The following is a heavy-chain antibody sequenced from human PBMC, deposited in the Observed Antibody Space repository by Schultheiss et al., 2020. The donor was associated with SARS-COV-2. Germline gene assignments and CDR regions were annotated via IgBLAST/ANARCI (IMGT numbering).Heavy chain of an antibody. J-gene: IGHJ6*03. CDR2: IYYSGST. CDR3: ARGGRVVPAARPPLYYYYMDV. V-gene: IGHV4-59*12. CDR1: GASISSYY. D-gene: IGHD2-2*01. Sequence: SQTLSLTCTVSGASISSYYWSWIRQHPGKGLEWIGYIYYSGSTYYNPSLKSRVTISVDTSKNQFSLKLSSVTAADTAVYYCARGGRVVPAARPPLYYYYMDVWGKGTTVTVSS.